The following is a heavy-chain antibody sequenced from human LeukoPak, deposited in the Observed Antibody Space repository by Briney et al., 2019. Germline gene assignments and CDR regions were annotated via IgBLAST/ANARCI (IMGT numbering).Heavy chain of an antibody. J-gene: IGHJ5*02. Sequence: ASVKVSCKASGYTFTTYAMHWVRQAPGQRLEWMGWINAGNGNTKYSQKFQGRVTITRDTSASTAYMELSSLTSEDTAVYHCARHGGIGKYWFDPWGQGTLVTVPS. CDR3: ARHGGIGKYWFDP. D-gene: IGHD1-14*01. V-gene: IGHV1-3*01. CDR2: INAGNGNT. CDR1: GYTFTTYA.